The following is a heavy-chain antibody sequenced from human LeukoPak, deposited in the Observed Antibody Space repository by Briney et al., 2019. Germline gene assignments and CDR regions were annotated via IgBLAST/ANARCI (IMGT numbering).Heavy chain of an antibody. V-gene: IGHV3-7*03. J-gene: IGHJ4*02. CDR1: GFTFSNYW. CDR3: AKTRPLDSSSWSHGDY. Sequence: GGSLRLSCTASGFTFSNYWMNWVRQAPGKGLEWVANIKQDESAKNYVDSVKGRFTISRDNAKNSLYLQMNSLRAEDTAVYYCAKTRPLDSSSWSHGDYWGQGTLVTVSS. D-gene: IGHD6-13*01. CDR2: IKQDESAK.